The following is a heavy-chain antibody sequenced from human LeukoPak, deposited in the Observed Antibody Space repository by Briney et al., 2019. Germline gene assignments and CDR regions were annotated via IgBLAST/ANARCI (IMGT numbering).Heavy chain of an antibody. CDR1: GGSISSYY. CDR2: IYYSGST. CDR3: ARVPQKSGGVAVAGNPYYYYYYMDV. D-gene: IGHD6-19*01. J-gene: IGHJ6*03. V-gene: IGHV4-59*01. Sequence: PSETLSLTCTVSGGSISSYYWSWIRQPPGKGLEWIGYIYYSGSTNYNPSLKSRVTISVDTSKNQFSLKLSSVPAADTAVYYCARVPQKSGGVAVAGNPYYYYYYMDVWGKGTTVTVSS.